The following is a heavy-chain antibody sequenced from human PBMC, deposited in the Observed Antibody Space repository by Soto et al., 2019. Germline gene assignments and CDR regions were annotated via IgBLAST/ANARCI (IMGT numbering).Heavy chain of an antibody. CDR3: AREVNNYYGMDV. J-gene: IGHJ6*02. V-gene: IGHV4-30-4*01. CDR2: ISYSGST. CDR1: GASISSDDYY. Sequence: PSETLSLTCSISGASISSDDYYWSWFRQPPGKGLEWIGHISYSGSTYYNPSLKSRITISVDTSKTQFSLILSSVTAADTAVFYCAREVNNYYGMDVWGQGTTVTVSS.